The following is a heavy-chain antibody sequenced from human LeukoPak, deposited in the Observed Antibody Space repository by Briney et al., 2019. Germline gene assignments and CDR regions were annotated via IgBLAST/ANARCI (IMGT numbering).Heavy chain of an antibody. CDR3: AKILRGRTFLFRYYGMDV. CDR1: GFTFSSYW. Sequence: PGGSLRLSCAASGFTFSSYWMSWVRQAPGKGLEWVSAISGSGGSTYYADSVKGRFTISRDNSKNTLYLQMNSLRAEDTAVYYCAKILRGRTFLFRYYGMDVWGQGTTVTVSS. J-gene: IGHJ6*02. CDR2: ISGSGGST. V-gene: IGHV3-23*01. D-gene: IGHD1-26*01.